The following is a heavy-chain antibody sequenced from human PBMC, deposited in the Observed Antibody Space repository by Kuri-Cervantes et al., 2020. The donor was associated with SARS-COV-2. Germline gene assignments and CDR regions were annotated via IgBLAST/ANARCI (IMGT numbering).Heavy chain of an antibody. J-gene: IGHJ2*01. Sequence: GESLKISCAASGFTFSSYAMHWVRQAPGKGLEWVAVMSYDGSNEYYADSVKGRFTISRDNSKNTLYLQMNSLRAEDTAVYYCASELLWYFDLWGRGTLVTVSS. CDR2: MSYDGSNE. CDR3: ASELLWYFDL. V-gene: IGHV3-30*04. D-gene: IGHD1-26*01. CDR1: GFTFSSYA.